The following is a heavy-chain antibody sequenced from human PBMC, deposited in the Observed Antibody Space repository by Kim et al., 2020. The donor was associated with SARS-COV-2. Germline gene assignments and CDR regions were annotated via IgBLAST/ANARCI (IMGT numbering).Heavy chain of an antibody. CDR3: AKDPPWVNGPPPVAATRIFDY. D-gene: IGHD6-19*01. CDR2: MSGSGGST. V-gene: IGHV3-23*01. J-gene: IGHJ4*02. Sequence: GGSLRLSCAASGFTFSAYAMSWVRQAPGRGLEWVSAMSGSGGSTYYADSVKGRFTISRDNSRNTLFLQMDSLRAEDTAVYYCAKDPPWVNGPPPVAATRIFDYWGQGTLVTVSS. CDR1: GFTFSAYA.